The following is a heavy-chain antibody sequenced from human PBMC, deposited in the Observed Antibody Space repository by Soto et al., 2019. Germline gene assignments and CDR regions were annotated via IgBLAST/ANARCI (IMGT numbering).Heavy chain of an antibody. V-gene: IGHV4-39*01. CDR1: GTSITSTTYF. Sequence: SETLSLTCTLSGTSITSTTYFWAWIRQPPGKGLEWVGSIYYSGRTYYNPSLRSRVTISVDRSKNQFSLTMSSVTAADTAVYYCAKNLPRTGRFDYWGQGTSVTVSS. CDR3: AKNLPRTGRFDY. J-gene: IGHJ4*02. CDR2: IYYSGRT.